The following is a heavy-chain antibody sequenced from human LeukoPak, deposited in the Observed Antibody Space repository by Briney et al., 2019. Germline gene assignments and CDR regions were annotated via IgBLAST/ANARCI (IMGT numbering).Heavy chain of an antibody. CDR2: TNPNSGGT. Sequence: ASVKVSCKASGYTFTTYYMHWVRQAPGQGLEWMGWTNPNSGGTNYAQKFQGRVTMTRDTSISTAYMELSRLRSDDTAVYYCARVLNYYDSSGYLYYFDFWGQGALVTVSS. D-gene: IGHD3-22*01. CDR3: ARVLNYYDSSGYLYYFDF. V-gene: IGHV1-2*02. CDR1: GYTFTTYY. J-gene: IGHJ4*02.